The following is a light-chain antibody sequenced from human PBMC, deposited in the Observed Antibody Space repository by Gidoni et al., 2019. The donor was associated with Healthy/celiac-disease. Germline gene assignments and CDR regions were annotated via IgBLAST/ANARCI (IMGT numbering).Light chain of an antibody. CDR1: QSISSY. Sequence: DIQMTQSPSSLSASLGDRVNITCRASQSISSYLNWYQQKPRKAPNLLIYAASSLQSGVPSMFSGSGSGTDFTLTISSLQPEDFATYYCQQSYSTPLTFXGXTKVEIK. V-gene: IGKV1-39*01. CDR3: QQSYSTPLT. J-gene: IGKJ4*01. CDR2: AAS.